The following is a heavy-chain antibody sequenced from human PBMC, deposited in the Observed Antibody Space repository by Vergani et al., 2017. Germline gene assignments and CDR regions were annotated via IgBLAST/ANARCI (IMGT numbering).Heavy chain of an antibody. CDR1: GFTFDDYA. CDR2: ISWNSGSI. V-gene: IGHV3-9*01. Sequence: EVQLVESGGGLVQPGRSLRLSCAASGFTFDDYAMHWVRQAPGKGLEWVSGISWNSGSIGYADSVKGRFTISRDNAKNSLYLQMNSLRAEDTALYYCAKDAEARTYYSDYWGQGTLVTVSS. CDR3: AKDAEARTYYSDY. J-gene: IGHJ4*02. D-gene: IGHD3-10*01.